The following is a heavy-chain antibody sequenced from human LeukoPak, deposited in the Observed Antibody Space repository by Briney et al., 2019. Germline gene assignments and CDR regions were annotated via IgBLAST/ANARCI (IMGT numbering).Heavy chain of an antibody. J-gene: IGHJ6*02. CDR1: GYSFLTYG. D-gene: IGHD2-15*01. Sequence: ASVKVSCKASGYSFLTYGFSWVRQAPGQGLEWMGWISAYNGNTNYAQEFQGRVTMTTDTSTSTAYMELRSLRSDDTAVYYCAREDCSTGRCYLQGGSYYNGMDVWGQGTTVIVSS. V-gene: IGHV1-18*01. CDR2: ISAYNGNT. CDR3: AREDCSTGRCYLQGGSYYNGMDV.